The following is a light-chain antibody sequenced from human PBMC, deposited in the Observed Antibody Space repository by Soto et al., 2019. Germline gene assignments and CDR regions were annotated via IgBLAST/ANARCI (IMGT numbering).Light chain of an antibody. CDR3: QQYNSYSWT. CDR2: VAS. CDR1: QGISNY. J-gene: IGKJ1*01. V-gene: IGKV1-27*01. Sequence: DIQMTQSPSSLSASVGDRVTIXXRASQGISNYLAWYQQKPGKVPKXLIYVASTLQSGVPSRFSGSGSGTEFTLTISSLQPDDFATYYCQQYNSYSWTFGQGTKVDIK.